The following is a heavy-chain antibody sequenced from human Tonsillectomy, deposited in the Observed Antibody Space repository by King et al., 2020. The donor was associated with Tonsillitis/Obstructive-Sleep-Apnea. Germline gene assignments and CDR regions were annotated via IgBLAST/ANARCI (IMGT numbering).Heavy chain of an antibody. CDR2: FYWDDDT. CDR1: GFSLSTNVVG. D-gene: IGHD1-7*01. V-gene: IGHV2-5*02. J-gene: IGHJ4*02. Sequence: TLKESGPTLVKPTQTLTLTCTFSGFSLSTNVVGVGWIRQPPGKALEWPALFYWDDDTRYNPSLKSRLTVTKDTSKNQVVLTMTNMDPVDTATYYCAHSQRGISWNFGFDCWGQGTLVTVSS. CDR3: AHSQRGISWNFGFDC.